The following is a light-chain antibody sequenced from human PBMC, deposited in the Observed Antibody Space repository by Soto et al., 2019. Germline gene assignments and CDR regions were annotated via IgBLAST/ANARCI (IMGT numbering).Light chain of an antibody. Sequence: DIPMTQSPSTLSAFVGDRITITCRASQSIGSWLAWYQQKPGKAPKLLISDASSLESGVPSRFSGSGSGTEFTLTISSLQPDDFATYFCQQYNSFSPYTFGQGTKLEIK. CDR2: DAS. V-gene: IGKV1-5*01. CDR3: QQYNSFSPYT. CDR1: QSIGSW. J-gene: IGKJ2*01.